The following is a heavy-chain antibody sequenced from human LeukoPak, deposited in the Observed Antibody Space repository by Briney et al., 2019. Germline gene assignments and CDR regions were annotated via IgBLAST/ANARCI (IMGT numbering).Heavy chain of an antibody. D-gene: IGHD2-2*01. CDR2: ISAYNGNT. CDR3: AKDRGGYCSSTSCYFGPFDP. Sequence: ASVKVSCKASGYTFTSYGISWVRQAPGQGLEWMGWISAYNGNTNYAQKLQGRVTMTTDTSTSTAYMELRSLRAEDTAVYYCAKDRGGYCSSTSCYFGPFDPWGQGTLVTVSS. CDR1: GYTFTSYG. J-gene: IGHJ5*02. V-gene: IGHV1-18*01.